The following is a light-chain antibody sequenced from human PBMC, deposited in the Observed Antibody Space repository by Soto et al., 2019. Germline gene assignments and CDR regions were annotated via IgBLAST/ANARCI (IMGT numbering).Light chain of an antibody. J-gene: IGLJ1*01. CDR3: AAWDDSLSGEV. CDR1: SFNIGFNY. CDR2: SND. Sequence: QSVLTQPPSASGTPGQTVTISCSGSSFNIGFNYVYWYQQLPGMAPKLLIHSNDERPSGVPDRFSGSKSGTSASLAISGLRSEDEADYYCAAWDDSLSGEVFGTGTKLTVL. V-gene: IGLV1-47*02.